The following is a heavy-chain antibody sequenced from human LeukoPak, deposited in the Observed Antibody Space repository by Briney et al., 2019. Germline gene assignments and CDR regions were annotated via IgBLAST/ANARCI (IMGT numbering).Heavy chain of an antibody. J-gene: IGHJ5*02. CDR2: IYYSGST. CDR1: GGSISNGGYY. CDR3: AVQIEAHLGELPSIWFDP. V-gene: IGHV4-31*03. Sequence: SETLSLTCTVSGGSISNGGYYWGWIRQHPGKGLEWLGYIYYSGSTYYNPSLESRLTMSVDTSKNQFPLKLSSVTAADTAVYSCAVQIEAHLGELPSIWFDPWGRGTLVTVSS. D-gene: IGHD3-16*01.